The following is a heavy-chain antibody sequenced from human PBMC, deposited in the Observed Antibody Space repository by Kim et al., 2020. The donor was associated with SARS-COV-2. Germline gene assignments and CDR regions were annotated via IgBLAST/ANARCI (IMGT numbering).Heavy chain of an antibody. CDR3: ARGPKIAARPSLYWYFDL. CDR2: INHSGST. CDR1: GGSFSGYY. V-gene: IGHV4-34*01. D-gene: IGHD6-6*01. Sequence: SETLSLTCAVYGGSFSGYYWSWIRQPPGKGLEWIGEINHSGSTNYNPSLKSRVTISVDTSKNQFSLKLSSVTAADTAVYYCARGPKIAARPSLYWYFDL. J-gene: IGHJ2*01.